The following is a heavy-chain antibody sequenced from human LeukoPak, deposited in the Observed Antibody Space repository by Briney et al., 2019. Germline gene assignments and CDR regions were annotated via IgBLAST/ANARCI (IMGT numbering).Heavy chain of an antibody. D-gene: IGHD2-2*01. V-gene: IGHV4-34*01. Sequence: SETLSLTCAVYGGSFSGYYWSWIRQPPGKGLEWIGEINHSGSTNYNPSLKSRVTISVDTSKNQFSLKLSSVTAADTAVYYCVRVEPAVSYNWFDPWGQGTLVTVSS. CDR2: INHSGST. CDR3: VRVEPAVSYNWFDP. CDR1: GGSFSGYY. J-gene: IGHJ5*02.